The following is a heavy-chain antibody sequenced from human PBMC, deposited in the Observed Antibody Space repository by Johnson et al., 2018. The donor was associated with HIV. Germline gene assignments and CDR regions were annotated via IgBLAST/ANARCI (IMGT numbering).Heavy chain of an antibody. J-gene: IGHJ3*02. CDR3: ARGLAYCGGDCSPDAFDI. V-gene: IGHV3-13*01. D-gene: IGHD2-21*02. CDR2: IGTAGDT. CDR1: GFTFSSYD. Sequence: VQLVESGGGLVQPGGSLRLSCAASGFTFSSYDMHWVRQATGKALEWVSAIGTAGDTYYPGSVKGRFTISRENAKNSLYLQMNSLRAGDTAVYYCARGLAYCGGDCSPDAFDIWGQGTMVTVSS.